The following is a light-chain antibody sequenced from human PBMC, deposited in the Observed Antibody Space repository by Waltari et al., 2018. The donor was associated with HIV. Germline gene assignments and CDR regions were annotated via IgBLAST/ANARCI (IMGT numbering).Light chain of an antibody. V-gene: IGKV3-15*01. CDR3: QQYNNWPSEVT. CDR1: QSVSGS. CDR2: GAS. Sequence: EIVMTQPPATLYVSPGERVTLSCRASQSVSGSVAWYQQKPGQAPSLLLNGASTRATGVPARFSGSGSGTEFTLTVSSLQSEDFGIYYCQQYNNWPSEVTFGQGTRLEI. J-gene: IGKJ5*01.